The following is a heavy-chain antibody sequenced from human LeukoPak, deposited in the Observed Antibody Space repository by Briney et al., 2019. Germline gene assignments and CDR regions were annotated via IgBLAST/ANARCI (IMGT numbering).Heavy chain of an antibody. CDR3: ASSWHY. Sequence: SETLSLTCAVYGGSFSGYYWSWIRQPPGKGLEWIGEINHSGSTYYNPSLKSRVTISVDTSKNQFSLKLSSVTAADTAVYYCASSWHYWGQGTLVTVSS. D-gene: IGHD6-13*01. J-gene: IGHJ4*02. CDR1: GGSFSGYY. CDR2: INHSGST. V-gene: IGHV4-34*01.